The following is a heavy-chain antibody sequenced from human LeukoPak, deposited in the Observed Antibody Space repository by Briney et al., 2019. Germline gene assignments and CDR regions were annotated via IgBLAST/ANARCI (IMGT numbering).Heavy chain of an antibody. CDR1: GGSFSGYY. V-gene: IGHV4-34*01. CDR3: ARDPAPAGAERGLDY. CDR2: INHSGST. Sequence: PSETLSLTCAVYGGSFSGYYWSWIRQPPGKGLEWIGEINHSGSTNYNPSLKSRVTISVDTSKNQFSLKLSSVAAADTAVYYCARDPAPAGAERGLDYWGQGTLATVSS. D-gene: IGHD6-13*01. J-gene: IGHJ4*02.